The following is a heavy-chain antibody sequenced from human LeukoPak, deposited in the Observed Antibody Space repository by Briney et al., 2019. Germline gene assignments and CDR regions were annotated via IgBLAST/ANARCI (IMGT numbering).Heavy chain of an antibody. V-gene: IGHV4-31*03. CDR1: GDSISSSDYY. J-gene: IGHJ4*02. Sequence: PSETLSLTCTVSGDSISSSDYYWSWIRQNPGKGLEWIGYISYSGNTNYNPSLRSRATISVDTSKKQLSLRLTSVTSADTAVYYCARQYDSWSGYPSYFDYWGQGTLVTVSS. CDR3: ARQYDSWSGYPSYFDY. D-gene: IGHD3-3*01. CDR2: ISYSGNT.